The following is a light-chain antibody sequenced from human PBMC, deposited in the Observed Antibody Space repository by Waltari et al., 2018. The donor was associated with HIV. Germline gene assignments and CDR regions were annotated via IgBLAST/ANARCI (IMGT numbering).Light chain of an antibody. Sequence: QPVLTQSSSPSASLGSSVKLTCTLSSGLSGHFIAWHPQHPGTAPRSLMKVDAGCGGYNKGSGVSARFSCSSSGADRYLTISDLQPEDEADYYCETWDISTWVFGGGTKLTVL. CDR2: VDAGCGGY. CDR3: ETWDISTWV. J-gene: IGLJ3*02. V-gene: IGLV4-60*03. CDR1: SGLSGHF.